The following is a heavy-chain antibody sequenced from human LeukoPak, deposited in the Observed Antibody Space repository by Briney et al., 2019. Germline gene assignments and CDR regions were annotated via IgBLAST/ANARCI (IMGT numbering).Heavy chain of an antibody. Sequence: SETLSLTCAVYGGSFSGYYWSWIRQPPGKGLEWIGEINHSGSTNYNPSLKSRVTISVDTSKNQFSLKVSSVTAAGPAVYYCARGPRSYYGSGTSRTRQGVVCMDVWGQGTTVTVSS. D-gene: IGHD3-10*01. V-gene: IGHV4-34*01. J-gene: IGHJ6*02. CDR3: ARGPRSYYGSGTSRTRQGVVCMDV. CDR2: INHSGST. CDR1: GGSFSGYY.